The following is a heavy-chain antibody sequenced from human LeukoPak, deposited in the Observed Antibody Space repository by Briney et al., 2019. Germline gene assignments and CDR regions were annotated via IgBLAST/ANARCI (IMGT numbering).Heavy chain of an antibody. V-gene: IGHV3-20*04. CDR1: GFTFDDYG. J-gene: IGHJ4*02. Sequence: GGSLRLSCAASGFTFDDYGMSWVRQAPGKGLEWVSGINWNGGSTGYADSVKGRFTISSDNAKNSLYLQMNSLRAEDTAVYYCATSRAWNLFDYWGQGTLVTVSS. CDR2: INWNGGST. D-gene: IGHD1-1*01. CDR3: ATSRAWNLFDY.